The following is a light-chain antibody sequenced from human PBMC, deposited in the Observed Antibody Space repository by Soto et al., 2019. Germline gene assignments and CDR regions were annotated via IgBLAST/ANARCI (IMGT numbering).Light chain of an antibody. Sequence: DIQMTQSPSSLSASIGDRVTISCRASQSIGSSLNWYQQRPRKAPKLLILAASSLQGGVPPRFSGSGFGTDFTLTISSLQPEEFATYYCQQRHNMPWTFGQGTKVGIK. V-gene: IGKV1-39*01. J-gene: IGKJ1*01. CDR1: QSIGSS. CDR3: QQRHNMPWT. CDR2: AAS.